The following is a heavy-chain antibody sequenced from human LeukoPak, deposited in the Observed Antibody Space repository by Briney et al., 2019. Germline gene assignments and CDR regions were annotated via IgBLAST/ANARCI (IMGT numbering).Heavy chain of an antibody. V-gene: IGHV1-18*01. CDR2: ISAYNGNT. CDR3: AREVDYGSGPNEPGFDY. D-gene: IGHD3-10*01. Sequence: ASVKVSCKASGYTFTSYGISWVRQAPGQGLEWMGWISAYNGNTNYAQKLQGRVTMTTDTSTSTAYMELRSLRSDDTAVYYCAREVDYGSGPNEPGFDYWGQGTLVTVSS. CDR1: GYTFTSYG. J-gene: IGHJ4*02.